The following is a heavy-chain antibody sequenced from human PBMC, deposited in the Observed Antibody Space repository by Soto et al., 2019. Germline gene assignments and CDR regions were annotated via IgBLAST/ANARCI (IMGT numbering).Heavy chain of an antibody. J-gene: IGHJ3*02. CDR1: GFTFSSYA. CDR2: ISGSGGST. D-gene: IGHD3-22*01. CDR3: AKDRKNRDRSGSDAFDI. V-gene: IGHV3-23*01. Sequence: PGGSLRLSCAASGFTFSSYAMRWVRQAPGKGLEWVSAISGSGGSTYYPDSVKGRFTISRDNSKNTLYLQMNSLRAEDTAVYYCAKDRKNRDRSGSDAFDIWGQGTMVTVSS.